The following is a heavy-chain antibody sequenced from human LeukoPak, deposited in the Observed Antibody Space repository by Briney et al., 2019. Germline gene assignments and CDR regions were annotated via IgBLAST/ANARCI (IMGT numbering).Heavy chain of an antibody. Sequence: PSETLSLTCAVYGGSFSGYYWSWIRQPPGKGLEWIGEINHSGSTNYNPSLKSRVTISVDTSKNQFSLKLSSVTAADTAVYYCARRGSSWYSFYYYYYMDVWGKGTTVTISS. CDR2: INHSGST. V-gene: IGHV4-34*01. CDR1: GGSFSGYY. D-gene: IGHD6-13*01. CDR3: ARRGSSWYSFYYYYYMDV. J-gene: IGHJ6*03.